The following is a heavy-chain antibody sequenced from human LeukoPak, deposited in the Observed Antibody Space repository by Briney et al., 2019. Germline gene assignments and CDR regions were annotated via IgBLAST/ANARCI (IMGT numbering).Heavy chain of an antibody. CDR2: INPSGGST. Sequence: GASVKVSCKASGYTFTSYYMHWVRQAPGQGLEWMGIINPSGGSTSYAQKFQGRVTMTRDTSTSTVYMELSSLRSEDTAVYYCARDGTRDPGAYYFDYWGQGTLVTVSS. CDR1: GYTFTSYY. V-gene: IGHV1-46*01. CDR3: ARDGTRDPGAYYFDY. D-gene: IGHD1-26*01. J-gene: IGHJ4*02.